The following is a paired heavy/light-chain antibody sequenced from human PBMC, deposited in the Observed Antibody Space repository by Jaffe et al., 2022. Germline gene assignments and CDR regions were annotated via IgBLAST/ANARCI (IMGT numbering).Heavy chain of an antibody. D-gene: IGHD2-15*01. Sequence: QVQLQESGPGLVKPSETLSLTCTVSGGSISTYYWSWIRQPPGKGLEWIGHINYSGTTNYNSFLKSRVTISVDTSKNQFSLKLSSVTAADTAVYYCARWVVAADYYFDYWGQGTLVTVSS. CDR1: GGSISTYY. CDR2: INYSGTT. J-gene: IGHJ4*02. CDR3: ARWVVAADYYFDY. V-gene: IGHV4-59*01.
Light chain of an antibody. CDR1: QSILYSSNNKNY. CDR2: WAS. J-gene: IGKJ4*01. Sequence: DIVMTQSPDSLAVSLGERATINCKSSQSILYSSNNKNYLAWYQQKPGQPPKLLIYWASTRESGVPDRFSGSGSGTDFTLTISSLQAEDVAVYYCQQYYTTPLTFGGGAKVEIK. CDR3: QQYYTTPLT. V-gene: IGKV4-1*01.